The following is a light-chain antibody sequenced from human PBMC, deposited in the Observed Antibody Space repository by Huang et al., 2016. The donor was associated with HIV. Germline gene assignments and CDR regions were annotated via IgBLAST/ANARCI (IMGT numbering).Light chain of an antibody. CDR2: DAS. CDR1: LDINNY. J-gene: IGKJ1*01. Sequence: DIQMTQSPSSLSASLGDKVTITCQASLDINNYLNWYQQKPGEAPKRLIDDASNLATGVPSRFSGSRSGTHFTFTVSSLQPEDVATYHCQQYDTLPWTFGQGTTVEI. CDR3: QQYDTLPWT. V-gene: IGKV1-33*01.